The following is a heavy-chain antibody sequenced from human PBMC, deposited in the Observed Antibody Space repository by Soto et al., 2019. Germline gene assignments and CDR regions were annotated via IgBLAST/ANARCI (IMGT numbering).Heavy chain of an antibody. V-gene: IGHV3-48*02. CDR3: AREPRTGTIYYYYYGMDV. CDR2: ISSSSSTI. D-gene: IGHD1-1*01. Sequence: AGGSLRLSCAASGFTFSSYSMNWVRQAPGKGLEWVSYISSSSSTIYYADSVKGRFTISRDNAKNSLYLQMNSLRDEDTAVYYCAREPRTGTIYYYYYGMDVWGQGTTVTVSS. J-gene: IGHJ6*02. CDR1: GFTFSSYS.